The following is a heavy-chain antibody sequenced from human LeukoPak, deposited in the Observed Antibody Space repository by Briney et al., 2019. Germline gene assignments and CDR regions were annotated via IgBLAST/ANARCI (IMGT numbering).Heavy chain of an antibody. J-gene: IGHJ3*02. D-gene: IGHD2-15*01. CDR3: ARSRYCSGGNCYLDAFDI. Sequence: GGSLRLSCAASGFTFSTYSMNWVRQAPGKGLEWVSSISSSSSYIYYADSVRGRFTISRDNAKNSLYLQRNSLRAEDTAVYYCARSRYCSGGNCYLDAFDIWGQGTMVTVSS. CDR2: ISSSSSYI. CDR1: GFTFSTYS. V-gene: IGHV3-21*01.